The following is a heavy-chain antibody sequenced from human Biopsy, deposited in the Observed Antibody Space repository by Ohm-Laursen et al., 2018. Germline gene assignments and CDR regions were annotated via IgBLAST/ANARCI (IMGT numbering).Heavy chain of an antibody. Sequence: SLRLSCAASGFTVYNNYMTWVRQAPGKGLEWVSLIYSGGDTRYADFVKGRFTISRDSSKNTLYLQMNSLRADDTAVYYCALAAAQTVTHFDYWGRGTLVTVSS. V-gene: IGHV3-66*01. CDR3: ALAAAQTVTHFDY. CDR2: IYSGGDT. J-gene: IGHJ4*02. CDR1: GFTVYNNY. D-gene: IGHD4-17*01.